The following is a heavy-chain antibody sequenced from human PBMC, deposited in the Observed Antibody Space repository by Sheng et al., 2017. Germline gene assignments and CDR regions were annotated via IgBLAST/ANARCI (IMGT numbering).Heavy chain of an antibody. CDR2: IXSDGSST. J-gene: IGHJ6*02. Sequence: EVQLVESGGGLVQPGGSLRLSCAASGFTFSSYWMHWVRQAPGKGLVWVSRIXSDGSSTSYADSVKGRFTISRDNAKNTLYLQMNSLRAEDTAVYYCARDLLVYAKGYYYYYGMDVWGQGTTVTVSS. CDR1: GFTFSSYW. CDR3: ARDLLVYAKGYYYYYGMDV. V-gene: IGHV3-74*01. D-gene: IGHD2-8*01.